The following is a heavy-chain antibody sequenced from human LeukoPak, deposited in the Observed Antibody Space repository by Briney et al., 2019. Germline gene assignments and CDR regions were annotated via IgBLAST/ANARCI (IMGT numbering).Heavy chain of an antibody. CDR3: AREVGATYFDY. J-gene: IGHJ4*02. Sequence: SETLSLTCAVYGGSFSGYYWSWLRQHPGKGLEWIGYIYYSGSTYYNPSLKSRVTISVDTSKNQFSLKLSSVTAADTAVCYCAREVGATYFDYWGQGTLVTVSS. CDR1: GGSFSGYY. D-gene: IGHD1-26*01. CDR2: IYYSGST. V-gene: IGHV4-31*11.